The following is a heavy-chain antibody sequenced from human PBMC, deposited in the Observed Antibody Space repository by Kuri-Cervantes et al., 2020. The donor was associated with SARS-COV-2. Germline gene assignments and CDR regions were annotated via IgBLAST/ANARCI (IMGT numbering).Heavy chain of an antibody. V-gene: IGHV1-46*01. CDR2: INPSGGST. J-gene: IGHJ3*02. CDR1: GGTFSSYA. CDR3: ARDLREDAFDI. Sequence: ASVKVSCKASGGTFSSYAISWVRQAPGQGLEWMGIINPSGGSTSYAQKFQGRVTMTRDTSTSTVYMELSSLRSEDTAVYYCARDLREDAFDIWGQGTMVTVSS.